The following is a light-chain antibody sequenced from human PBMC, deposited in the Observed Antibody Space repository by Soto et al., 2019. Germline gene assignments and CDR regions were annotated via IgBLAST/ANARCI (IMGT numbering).Light chain of an antibody. V-gene: IGLV1-40*01. CDR1: SSNIGAGYD. CDR2: GNS. J-gene: IGLJ1*01. Sequence: QSVLTQPPSVSGAPGQRVTISCTGSSSNIGAGYDVHWYQRLPGTAPKLLIYGNSNRPSGVPDRFSGSKSGTSASLAITGLQAEDEADYYCQSYDSSLNYVFGTGTKLTVL. CDR3: QSYDSSLNYV.